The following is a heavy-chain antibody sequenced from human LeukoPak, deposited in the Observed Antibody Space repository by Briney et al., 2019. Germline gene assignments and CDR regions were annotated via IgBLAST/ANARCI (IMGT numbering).Heavy chain of an antibody. CDR1: GYTFTGYY. V-gene: IGHV1-2*02. CDR3: ARGYSSGWYPEPKNFDY. Sequence: GASVKVSCKASGYTFTGYYMHWVRQAPGQGLERMGWINPNSGGTNYAQKFQGRVTMTRDTSISTAYMELSRLRSDDTAVYYCARGYSSGWYPEPKNFDYWGQGTLVTVSS. D-gene: IGHD6-19*01. CDR2: INPNSGGT. J-gene: IGHJ4*02.